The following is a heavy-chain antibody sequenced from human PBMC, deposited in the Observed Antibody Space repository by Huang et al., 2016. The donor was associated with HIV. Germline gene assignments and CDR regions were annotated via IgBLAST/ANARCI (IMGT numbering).Heavy chain of an antibody. D-gene: IGHD3-22*01. J-gene: IGHJ4*02. CDR2: IIPIFGTA. Sequence: QVQLVQSGAEVKKPGSSVKVSCKASGGTFSSYAISWVRQAPGQGLEWMGGIIPIFGTANYAQKFQVRVTITADESTSTAYMELSSLRSEDTAVYYCARARGYYDSSVSYYFDYWGQGTLVTVSS. CDR3: ARARGYYDSSVSYYFDY. V-gene: IGHV1-69*13. CDR1: GGTFSSYA.